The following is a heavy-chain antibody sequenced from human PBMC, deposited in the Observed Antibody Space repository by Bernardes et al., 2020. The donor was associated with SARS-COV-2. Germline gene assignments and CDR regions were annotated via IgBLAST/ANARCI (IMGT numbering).Heavy chain of an antibody. CDR2: ISPKSGAT. CDR3: ARTFYYDRGGDSLFDL. V-gene: IGHV1-2*02. CDR1: GYTFSDYY. D-gene: IGHD2-21*01. J-gene: IGHJ4*02. Sequence: ASMKVSCTASGYTFSDYYIHWLRQAPGQGLEWMGWISPKSGATNHAQKFQGRVTLTRDTSISTDYMELSSLRSDDTAVYYCARTFYYDRGGDSLFDLWGQGTPVTVSS.